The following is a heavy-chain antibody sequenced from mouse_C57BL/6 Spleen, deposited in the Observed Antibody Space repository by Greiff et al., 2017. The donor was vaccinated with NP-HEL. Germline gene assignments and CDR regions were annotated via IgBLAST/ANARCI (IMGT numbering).Heavy chain of an antibody. J-gene: IGHJ2*01. V-gene: IGHV1-81*01. CDR2: IYPRSGNT. D-gene: IGHD2-1*01. CDR3: ARGGGNRYYFDY. Sequence: QVQLQQSGAELARPGASVKLSCKASGYTFTSYGISWVKQRTGQGLEWIGEIYPRSGNTYYNEKFKGKATLTADKSSSTAYMELRSLTSEDSAVYFCARGGGNRYYFDYWGKGTTLTVSS. CDR1: GYTFTSYG.